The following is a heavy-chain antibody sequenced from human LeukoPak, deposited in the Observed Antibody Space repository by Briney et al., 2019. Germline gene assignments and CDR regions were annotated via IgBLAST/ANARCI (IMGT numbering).Heavy chain of an antibody. D-gene: IGHD2-2*01. Sequence: GGSLRLSCAASGFTFSGYGMHWVRQAPGKGLEWVAFIRFDGSKKYYADSVKGRFTLSRDNSKNTLYLQMNSLRAEDTAVYYCATLPATTYYFHYWGQGTLVTVSS. CDR1: GFTFSGYG. CDR2: IRFDGSKK. V-gene: IGHV3-30*02. CDR3: ATLPATTYYFHY. J-gene: IGHJ4*02.